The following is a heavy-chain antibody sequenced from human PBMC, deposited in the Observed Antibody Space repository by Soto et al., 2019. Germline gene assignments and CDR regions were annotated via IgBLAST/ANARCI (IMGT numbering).Heavy chain of an antibody. Sequence: PSETLSLTCSVSGGSISSYYWSWIRQPPGKGLEWIGYIYYSGSTNYNPSLKSRVTISVDTSKNQFSLNLNSVTAADTAVYYCARHWVGNADYYYYGMDVWGQGTTVTV. D-gene: IGHD1-26*01. CDR1: GGSISSYY. J-gene: IGHJ6*02. CDR2: IYYSGST. V-gene: IGHV4-59*08. CDR3: ARHWVGNADYYYYGMDV.